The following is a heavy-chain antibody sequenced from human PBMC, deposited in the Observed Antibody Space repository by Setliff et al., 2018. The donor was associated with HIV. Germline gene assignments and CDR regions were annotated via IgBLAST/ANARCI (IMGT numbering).Heavy chain of an antibody. CDR1: GYPFTCYG. Sequence: ASVKVSCKASGYPFTCYGICWVRQAPGHGLEWMGYISPYNGDAYYAEKFQGRVTMTRKTSTSTAFMELISLRSEDTAVYYCARARRDSYDRGRRNHYYIDVWGKGTTVTVSS. CDR3: ARARRDSYDRGRRNHYYIDV. V-gene: IGHV1-18*01. D-gene: IGHD3-22*01. J-gene: IGHJ6*03. CDR2: ISPYNGDA.